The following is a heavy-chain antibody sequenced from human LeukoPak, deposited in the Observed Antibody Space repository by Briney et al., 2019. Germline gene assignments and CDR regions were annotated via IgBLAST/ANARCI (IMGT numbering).Heavy chain of an antibody. CDR1: GASISSGDYY. Sequence: SETPSLTCTVSGASISSGDYYWSWIRQPPGKGLEWIGYIYYSGSTYYNPSLKSRLTISVDTSKNQFSLKLTSVTAADTAVYYCARWAIFGVAWGQGTLVTVSS. V-gene: IGHV4-30-4*08. CDR3: ARWAIFGVA. J-gene: IGHJ5*02. D-gene: IGHD3-3*01. CDR2: IYYSGST.